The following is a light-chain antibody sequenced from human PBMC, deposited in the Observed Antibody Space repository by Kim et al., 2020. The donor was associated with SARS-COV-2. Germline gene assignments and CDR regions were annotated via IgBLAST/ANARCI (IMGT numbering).Light chain of an antibody. Sequence: ITISCTAASSHIVSYNYVSWYQQHPGKAPKLMIYDVSNRPSGVSNRFSGSKSGNTASLTISGLQAEDEADYYCSSYTRSSTNYVFGTGTKVTVL. CDR2: DVS. CDR1: SSHIVSYNY. CDR3: SSYTRSSTNYV. V-gene: IGLV2-14*03. J-gene: IGLJ1*01.